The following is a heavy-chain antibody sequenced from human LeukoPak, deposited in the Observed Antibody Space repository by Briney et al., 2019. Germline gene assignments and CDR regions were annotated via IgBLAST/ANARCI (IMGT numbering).Heavy chain of an antibody. Sequence: GGSLRLSCAASGFTFSSYSMNWVRQAPGKGLEWVSSISSSSSYINYADSVKGRFTISRDNAKNSLYLQMNSLRAEDTAVYYCARGPSGYHNTGGQGTLVTVSS. CDR3: ARGPSGYHNT. D-gene: IGHD5-12*01. J-gene: IGHJ4*02. V-gene: IGHV3-21*01. CDR1: GFTFSSYS. CDR2: ISSSSSYI.